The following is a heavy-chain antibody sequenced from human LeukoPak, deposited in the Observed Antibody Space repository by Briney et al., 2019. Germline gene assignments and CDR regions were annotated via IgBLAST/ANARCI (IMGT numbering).Heavy chain of an antibody. D-gene: IGHD3-10*01. CDR3: ARDRAYGSGIDPPDYGMDV. CDR2: INPNSGGT. CDR1: GYTFTGYY. V-gene: IGHV1-2*02. J-gene: IGHJ6*02. Sequence: ASVKVSCKASGYTFTGYYMHWVRQAPGQGLEWMGWINPNSGGTNYAQKFQGRVTMTRDTSISTAYMELSRLRSVDTAVYYCARDRAYGSGIDPPDYGMDVWGQGTTVTVSS.